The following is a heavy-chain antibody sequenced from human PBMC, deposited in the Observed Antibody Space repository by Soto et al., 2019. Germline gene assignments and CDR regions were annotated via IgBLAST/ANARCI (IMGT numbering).Heavy chain of an antibody. CDR1: GYSFTSYW. Sequence: GESLKISCKVSGYSFTSYWIGWVRQMPGKGLEWMGIIYPGDSDTRYSPSFQGQVTISADKSISTAYLQWSSLKASDTAMYYCARYCSGGSCYGRNWFDPWGQGTLVTVPQ. CDR2: IYPGDSDT. D-gene: IGHD2-15*01. J-gene: IGHJ5*02. V-gene: IGHV5-51*01. CDR3: ARYCSGGSCYGRNWFDP.